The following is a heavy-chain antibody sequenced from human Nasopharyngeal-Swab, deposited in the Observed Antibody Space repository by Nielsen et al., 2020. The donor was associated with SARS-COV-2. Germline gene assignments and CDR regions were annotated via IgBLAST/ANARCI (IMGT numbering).Heavy chain of an antibody. CDR3: AKSNYQLPSTNYYYYMDF. CDR1: GFSFSNFG. Sequence: GESLKISCAASGFSFSNFGMHWVRQAPGKGLEWVAAISYDGSKEDYVDSVKGRFTISRDNSKNMLYLQMNSLRGEDTAVYHCAKSNYQLPSTNYYYYMDFWGKGTPVTLSS. J-gene: IGHJ6*03. CDR2: ISYDGSKE. V-gene: IGHV3-30*18. D-gene: IGHD2-2*01.